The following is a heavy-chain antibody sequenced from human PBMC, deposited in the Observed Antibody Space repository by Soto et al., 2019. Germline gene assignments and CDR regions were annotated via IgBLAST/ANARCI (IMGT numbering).Heavy chain of an antibody. Sequence: TFSSYAMSWVRQAPGKGLEWVSAISGSGGSTYYADSVKGRFTISRDNSKNTLYLQMNSLRAEDTAVYYCAKDRWNIAVADGMDVWAKGPRSPSP. V-gene: IGHV3-23*01. D-gene: IGHD6-19*01. CDR3: AKDRWNIAVADGMDV. CDR2: ISGSGGST. CDR1: TFSSYA. J-gene: IGHJ6*02.